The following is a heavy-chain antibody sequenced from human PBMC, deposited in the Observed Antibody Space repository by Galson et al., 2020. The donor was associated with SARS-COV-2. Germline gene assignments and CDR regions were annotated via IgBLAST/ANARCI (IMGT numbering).Heavy chain of an antibody. V-gene: IGHV3-23*01. D-gene: IGHD5-12*01. CDR2: IRGGGRT. J-gene: IGHJ4*02. Sequence: GESLKISCAASGFTFSTYAMTWVRQAPGKGLEWVSAIRGGGRTFYAGSVMGRFTISRDNSKNTLYLQMNSLRAEDTAVYYCAKEHSGYEIYYFDSWGQGTMVTVSS. CDR3: AKEHSGYEIYYFDS. CDR1: GFTFSTYA.